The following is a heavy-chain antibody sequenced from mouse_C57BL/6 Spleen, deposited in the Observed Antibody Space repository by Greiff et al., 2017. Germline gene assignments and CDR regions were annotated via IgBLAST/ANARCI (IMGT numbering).Heavy chain of an antibody. Sequence: QVQLKESGAELVKPGASVKISCKASGYAFSSYWLNWVKQRPGKGLEWIGQIYPGDGDTNYNGKFKGKATLTADKSSSTAYMQLSSLTSEDSAVYFCARPHNYGSRTYYFDYWGQGTTLTVSS. J-gene: IGHJ2*01. CDR2: IYPGDGDT. V-gene: IGHV1-80*01. CDR1: GYAFSSYW. D-gene: IGHD1-1*01. CDR3: ARPHNYGSRTYYFDY.